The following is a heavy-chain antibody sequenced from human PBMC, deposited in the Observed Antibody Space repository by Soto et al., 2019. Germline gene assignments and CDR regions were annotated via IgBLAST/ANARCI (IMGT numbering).Heavy chain of an antibody. D-gene: IGHD3-10*01. CDR1: GGSFSGYY. J-gene: IGHJ6*03. CDR3: ARGLLVSCGELSRRGGYYYYMDV. Sequence: QVQLQQWGAGLLKPSETLSLTCAVYGGSFSGYYWSWIRQTPGKGLEWIGEINDSGSTNHNPSLKIRVTMLVGTPKNQVSLKLRSVTGADTAVYSCARGLLVSCGELSRRGGYYYYMDVWGKGTTVTVSS. V-gene: IGHV4-34*01. CDR2: INDSGST.